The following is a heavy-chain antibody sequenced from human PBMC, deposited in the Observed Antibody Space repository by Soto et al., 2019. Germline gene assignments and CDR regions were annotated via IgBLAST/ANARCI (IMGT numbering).Heavy chain of an antibody. CDR2: INHSGST. Sequence: ASGTLSLPCAVYGGDFSGYYWTWIRQPPGTGLEWIGEINHSGSTNYNPSLKSRVTISVDTSKNQFSLKLTSVTAADTAVYYCARDKITGLFDYWGQGTLVTVSS. V-gene: IGHV4-34*01. CDR1: GGDFSGYY. J-gene: IGHJ4*02. D-gene: IGHD2-8*02. CDR3: ARDKITGLFDY.